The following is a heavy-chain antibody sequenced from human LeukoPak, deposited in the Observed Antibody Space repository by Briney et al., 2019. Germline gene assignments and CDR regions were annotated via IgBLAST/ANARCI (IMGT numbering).Heavy chain of an antibody. CDR3: ARDLYYYGSGSRNYYYYYGMDV. CDR2: ISAYNGNT. V-gene: IGHV1-18*01. Sequence: ASVKVSCKASGYTFTSYGISWVRQAPGQGLEWMGWISAYNGNTNYAQKLQGRVTITRDTSASTAYMELSSLRSEDTAVYYCARDLYYYGSGSRNYYYYYGMDVWGQGTTVTVSS. J-gene: IGHJ6*02. CDR1: GYTFTSYG. D-gene: IGHD3-10*01.